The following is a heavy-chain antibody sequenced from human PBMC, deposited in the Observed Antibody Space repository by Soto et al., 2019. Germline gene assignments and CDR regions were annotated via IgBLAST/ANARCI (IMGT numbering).Heavy chain of an antibody. J-gene: IGHJ6*04. CDR3: ARERSERSYYYYGMDV. CDR1: GFTFSSYG. V-gene: IGHV3-33*01. CDR2: IWYDGSNK. Sequence: GGSMRLSSAASGFTFSSYGMHWVRRAPGKGQDWVAVIWYDGSNKYYADSVKGRFTISRDNSKNTLYLQMNSLRAEDTAGYYCARERSERSYYYYGMDVVGEGTTGNVSS. D-gene: IGHD1-1*01.